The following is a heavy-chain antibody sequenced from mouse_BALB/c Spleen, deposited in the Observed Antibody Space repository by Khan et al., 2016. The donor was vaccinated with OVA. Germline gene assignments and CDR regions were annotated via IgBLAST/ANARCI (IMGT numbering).Heavy chain of an antibody. V-gene: IGHV14-3*02. J-gene: IGHJ2*01. CDR1: GFNINDTY. CDR2: IDPANGNT. Sequence: VQLKQSGAELVKPGASVKLSCTASGFNINDTYMHWVKQRPEQGLEWIGRIDPANGNTEFAPKFQGKATITAATSSNTAYLQHRSLTSDDTAVYYCARWPGGYWGQGTTLTVAS. CDR3: ARWPGGY.